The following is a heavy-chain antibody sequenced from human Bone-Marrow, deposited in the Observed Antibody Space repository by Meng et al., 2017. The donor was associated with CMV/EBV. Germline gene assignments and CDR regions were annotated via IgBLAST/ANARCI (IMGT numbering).Heavy chain of an antibody. CDR1: GFTFSSYW. V-gene: IGHV3-7*01. Sequence: GESLKISCAASGFTFSSYWMSWVRQAPGKGLEWVANIKQDGSEKYYVDSVKGRFTISRDNAKNSLYLQMNSLRAEDTAVYYCASLGLRFLEWLPLDYWGQGNLV. CDR3: ASLGLRFLEWLPLDY. CDR2: IKQDGSEK. D-gene: IGHD3-3*01. J-gene: IGHJ4*02.